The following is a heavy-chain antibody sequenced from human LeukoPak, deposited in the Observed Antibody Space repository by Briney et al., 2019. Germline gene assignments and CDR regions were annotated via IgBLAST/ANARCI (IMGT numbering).Heavy chain of an antibody. CDR2: IYYSGST. CDR1: GGSISSSNW. D-gene: IGHD3-9*01. CDR3: ARDGSWAYYDILTGYYTDAFDI. Sequence: PSGTLSLTCAVSGGSISSSNWWSWVRQPPGKGLEWIGYIYYSGSTYYNPSLKSRVTISVDTSKNQFSLKLSSVTAADTAVYYCARDGSWAYYDILTGYYTDAFDIWGQGTMVTVSS. V-gene: IGHV4-4*02. J-gene: IGHJ3*02.